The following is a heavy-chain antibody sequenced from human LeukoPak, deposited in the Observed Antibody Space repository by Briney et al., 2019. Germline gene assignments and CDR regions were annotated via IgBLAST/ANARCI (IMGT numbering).Heavy chain of an antibody. CDR3: ARVVAVAGTQSNSYYFDY. V-gene: IGHV3-64*01. Sequence: GGSLGLSCAASGFTFSSYAMHWVRQAPGKGLEYVSAISSNGGSTYYANSVKGRFTISRDNSKNTLYLQMGSLRAEDMAVYYCARVVAVAGTQSNSYYFDYWGQGTLVTVSS. CDR1: GFTFSSYA. D-gene: IGHD6-19*01. CDR2: ISSNGGST. J-gene: IGHJ4*02.